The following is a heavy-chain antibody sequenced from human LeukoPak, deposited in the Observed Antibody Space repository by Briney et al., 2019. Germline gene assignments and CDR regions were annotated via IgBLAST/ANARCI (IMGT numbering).Heavy chain of an antibody. CDR1: GFTFSSYA. J-gene: IGHJ6*02. CDR3: TRGTREPV. CDR2: ISYDGNNK. V-gene: IGHV3-30-3*01. Sequence: GGSLRLSCAASGFTFSSYAMHWVRQAPGKGLEWVAVISYDGNNKYYADSVKGRFTISRDNSKNTLYLQMNSLRAEDTAVYYCTRGTREPVWGQGTTVTVSS. D-gene: IGHD1-26*01.